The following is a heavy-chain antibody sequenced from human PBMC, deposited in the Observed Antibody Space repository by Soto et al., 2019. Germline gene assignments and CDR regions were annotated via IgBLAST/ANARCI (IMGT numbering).Heavy chain of an antibody. D-gene: IGHD3-3*01. CDR3: AHRVLRTVFGLVTTTAIYFDF. V-gene: IGHV2-5*02. J-gene: IGHJ4*02. Sequence: KESGPTVVRPTETLTLTCRFSGFSLTTSGVGVGWIRQSPGKAPEWLALIYWDDDKCYSASLKSRLTITKDTSKNQVVLTVSDLDPTDTATYYCAHRVLRTVFGLVTTTAIYFDFWGQGTPVAVSS. CDR1: GFSLTTSGVG. CDR2: IYWDDDK.